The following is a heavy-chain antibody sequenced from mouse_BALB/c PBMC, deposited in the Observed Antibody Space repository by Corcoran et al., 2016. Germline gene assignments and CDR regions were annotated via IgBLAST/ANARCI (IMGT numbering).Heavy chain of an antibody. CDR3: ARQDYGYYFDY. CDR2: INTYTGEP. CDR1: GYTFTNYG. D-gene: IGHD1-2*01. Sequence: QIQLVQSGPELKKPGETVKISCKASGYTFTNYGMKWVKQAPGKGLKWMGWINTYTGEPTYADDFKGRFSFSLETSARTAYLKINNLKNEDTATCFCARQDYGYYFDYWGQGTTLTFSS. V-gene: IGHV9-3-1*01. J-gene: IGHJ2*01.